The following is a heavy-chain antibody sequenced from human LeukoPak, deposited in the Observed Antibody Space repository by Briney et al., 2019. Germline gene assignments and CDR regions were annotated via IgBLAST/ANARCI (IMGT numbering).Heavy chain of an antibody. CDR2: IYYSGST. CDR1: GGSISSSSYY. CDR3: AGEYPDYGGNLDYFDY. Sequence: SETLSLTCTVSGGSISSSSYYWGWIRQPPGKGLEWIGSIYYSGSTYYNPSLKSRVTISVDTSKNQFSLKLSSVTAADTAVYYCAGEYPDYGGNLDYFDYWGQGALVTVSS. D-gene: IGHD4-23*01. V-gene: IGHV4-39*07. J-gene: IGHJ4*02.